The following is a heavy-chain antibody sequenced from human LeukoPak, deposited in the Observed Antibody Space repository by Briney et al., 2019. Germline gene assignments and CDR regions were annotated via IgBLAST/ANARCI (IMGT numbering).Heavy chain of an antibody. V-gene: IGHV3-43*02. CDR1: GFTFDDYA. CDR3: AKDFYGSGSYSFSHYYYYGMDV. CDR2: ISGDGGST. Sequence: GGSLRLSCAASGFTFDDYAMHWVRQAPGKGLEWVSLISGDGGSTYYADSVKGRFTISRDNSKNSLYLQMNSLRTEDTALYYCAKDFYGSGSYSFSHYYYYGMDVWGQGTTVTASS. J-gene: IGHJ6*02. D-gene: IGHD3-10*01.